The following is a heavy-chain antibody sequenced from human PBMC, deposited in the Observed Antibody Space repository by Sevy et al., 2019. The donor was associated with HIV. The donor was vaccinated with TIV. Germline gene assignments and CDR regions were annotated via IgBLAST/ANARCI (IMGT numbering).Heavy chain of an antibody. CDR2: INPKSVAT. D-gene: IGHD3-3*01. Sequence: ASVKVSCKASGYTFTDTGYYVHWVRQAPGQGLEWMGWINPKSVATNYAQKFQGRVTMTRDTSVSTANMELSRLRSDDTAVYYCARESYDFWTGPVDYDYGMDVWGQRTTVTVSS. J-gene: IGHJ6*02. V-gene: IGHV1-2*02. CDR1: GYTFTDTGYY. CDR3: ARESYDFWTGPVDYDYGMDV.